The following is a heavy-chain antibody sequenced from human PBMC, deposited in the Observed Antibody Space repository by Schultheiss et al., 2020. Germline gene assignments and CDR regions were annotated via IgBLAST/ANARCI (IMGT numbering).Heavy chain of an antibody. J-gene: IGHJ6*02. CDR1: GYTFTGYY. D-gene: IGHD4-23*01. V-gene: IGHV1-2*02. Sequence: ASVKVSCKASGYTFTGYYMHWVRQAPGQGLEWMGWINPNSGGTNYAQKFQGRVTMTRNTSISTAYMELSSLRSEDTAVYYCARAFYSGNSGRHYYYYGMDVWGQGTTVNVSS. CDR3: ARAFYSGNSGRHYYYYGMDV. CDR2: INPNSGGT.